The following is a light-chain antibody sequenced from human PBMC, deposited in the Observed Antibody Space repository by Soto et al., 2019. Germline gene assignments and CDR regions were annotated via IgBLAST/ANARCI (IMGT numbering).Light chain of an antibody. V-gene: IGKV3-15*01. CDR2: GAS. CDR3: QQYNNWPPVT. CDR1: QSVSRN. J-gene: IGKJ4*01. Sequence: EIVMTQSPDTLSVSPGDRATLSCRASQSVSRNLAWYQQKSGQAPRLLIYGASTRATGVPARFSASGSGTEFTLTISSLQSEDFALYCQQYNNWPPVTFGGGTKVEIK.